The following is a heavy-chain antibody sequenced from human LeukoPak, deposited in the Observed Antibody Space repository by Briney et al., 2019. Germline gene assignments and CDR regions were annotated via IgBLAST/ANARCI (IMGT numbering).Heavy chain of an antibody. D-gene: IGHD6-13*01. CDR1: GFTFSRFG. CDR2: IKEDGSTR. Sequence: GGSLRLSCEASGFTFSRFGMHWVRQAPGKGLEWVANIKEDGSTRYLVDSVKGRFTISRDNAKNSVYLQMNSLRAEDTAVYYCARIGYSSSSLDYWGQGNLVTVSS. CDR3: ARIGYSSSSLDY. V-gene: IGHV3-7*04. J-gene: IGHJ4*02.